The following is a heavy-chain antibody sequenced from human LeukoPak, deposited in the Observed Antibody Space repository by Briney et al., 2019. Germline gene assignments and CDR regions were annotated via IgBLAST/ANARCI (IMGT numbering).Heavy chain of an antibody. Sequence: SETLSLTCTVSGGSISSYYWNWLRQPPGKGLEWIGYMDNSGSTNYNPSLKSRVTLSADTSKNQFSLRLSSVAAADTAVYYCATWVTVIYAFDIWGQGTMVTVSS. CDR1: GGSISSYY. CDR2: MDNSGST. CDR3: ATWVTVIYAFDI. V-gene: IGHV4-59*01. D-gene: IGHD4-17*01. J-gene: IGHJ3*02.